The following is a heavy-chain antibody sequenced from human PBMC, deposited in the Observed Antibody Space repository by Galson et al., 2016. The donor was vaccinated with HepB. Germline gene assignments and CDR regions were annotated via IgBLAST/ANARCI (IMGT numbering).Heavy chain of an antibody. J-gene: IGHJ6*02. D-gene: IGHD3-22*01. CDR3: ASDPPHYYDNHYDMDV. V-gene: IGHV3-7*03. CDR1: GFTFSNYW. Sequence: SLRLSCAASGFTFSNYWMTWVRQAPGKGLEWVANINQDGSVKNYVDSVKGRFTISRDNAENSLRLQMDSLRAEDTAVYYCASDPPHYYDNHYDMDVWAKGPRSPSP. CDR2: INQDGSVK.